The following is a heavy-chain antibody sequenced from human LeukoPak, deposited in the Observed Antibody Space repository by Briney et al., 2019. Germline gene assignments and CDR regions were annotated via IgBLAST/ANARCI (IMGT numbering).Heavy chain of an antibody. Sequence: SETLSLTCVVSGGPIYSYYWTWIRQTAEKGLEWIGRLYPGVSTNYNPSLKSRVTMSVDTSKNQFALKLSAVTAADTAVYYCARMKFYDSTGYSPGHYMDVWGKGTTVTVSS. CDR2: LYPGVST. CDR1: GGPIYSYY. CDR3: ARMKFYDSTGYSPGHYMDV. J-gene: IGHJ6*03. V-gene: IGHV4-4*07. D-gene: IGHD3-22*01.